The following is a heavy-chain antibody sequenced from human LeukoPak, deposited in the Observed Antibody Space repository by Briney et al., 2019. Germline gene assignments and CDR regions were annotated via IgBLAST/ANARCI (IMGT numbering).Heavy chain of an antibody. Sequence: GGSLRLSCAASGFTFSSYGMHWVRQAPGKGLEWVAIIWYDGSNKYYADSVKGRFTISRDNSKNTLYLQMNSLRAEDTAVYYCAKLLGRELDYWGQGTLVTVSS. J-gene: IGHJ4*02. D-gene: IGHD1-26*01. CDR3: AKLLGRELDY. CDR2: IWYDGSNK. CDR1: GFTFSSYG. V-gene: IGHV3-30*02.